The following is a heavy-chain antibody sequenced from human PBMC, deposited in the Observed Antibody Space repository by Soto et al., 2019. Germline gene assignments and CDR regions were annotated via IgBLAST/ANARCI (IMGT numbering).Heavy chain of an antibody. CDR2: INPSGGST. D-gene: IGHD3-9*01. V-gene: IGHV1-46*01. J-gene: IGHJ6*02. Sequence: GASVKVSCKASGYTFTSYYMHWVRQAPGQGLEWMGIINPSGGSTSYAQKFQGRVTITADKSTSTAYMELSSLRSEDTAVYYFARDRYFGGYYYGMDVWGQGTTVTVSS. CDR1: GYTFTSYY. CDR3: ARDRYFGGYYYGMDV.